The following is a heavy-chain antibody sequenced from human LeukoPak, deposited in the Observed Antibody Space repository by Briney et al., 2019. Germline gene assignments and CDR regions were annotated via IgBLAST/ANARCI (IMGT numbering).Heavy chain of an antibody. CDR3: ARHADYGDYEGPWYFDY. Sequence: PSETLSLTCTVSGGPISSYYWSWIRQPPGKGLEWIGYIYYSGSTNYNPSLKSRVTISVDTSKNQFSLKLSSVTAADTAVYYCARHADYGDYEGPWYFDYWGQGTLVTVSS. D-gene: IGHD4-17*01. CDR1: GGPISSYY. J-gene: IGHJ4*02. CDR2: IYYSGST. V-gene: IGHV4-59*08.